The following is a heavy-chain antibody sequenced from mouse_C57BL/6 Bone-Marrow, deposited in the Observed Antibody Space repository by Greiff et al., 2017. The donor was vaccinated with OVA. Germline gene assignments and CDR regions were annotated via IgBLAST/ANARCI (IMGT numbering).Heavy chain of an antibody. CDR2: ISDGGSYT. CDR1: GFTFSSYA. Sequence: EVKLVESGGGLVKPGGSLKLSCAASGFTFSSYATSWVRQTPEKRLEWVATISDGGSYTYYPDNVKGRFTISRDNAKNNLYLQMSHLKSEDTAMYYCARDAYGSSGDYYAMDYWGQGTSVTVSS. D-gene: IGHD1-1*01. CDR3: ARDAYGSSGDYYAMDY. J-gene: IGHJ4*01. V-gene: IGHV5-4*01.